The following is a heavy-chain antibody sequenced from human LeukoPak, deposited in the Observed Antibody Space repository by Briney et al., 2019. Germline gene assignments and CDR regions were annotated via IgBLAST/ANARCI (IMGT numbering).Heavy chain of an antibody. Sequence: ASVKVSCKASGYTFTSYYMHWVRQAPGQGLEWMGIINPSGASTSYAQKFQGRVTMTRDTSTSTVYMELSSLRSEDTAVYYCARDPQFRWSGYYGGEGWFDPWGQGTLVTVSS. J-gene: IGHJ5*02. V-gene: IGHV1-46*01. CDR2: INPSGAST. CDR1: GYTFTSYY. CDR3: ARDPQFRWSGYYGGEGWFDP. D-gene: IGHD3-3*01.